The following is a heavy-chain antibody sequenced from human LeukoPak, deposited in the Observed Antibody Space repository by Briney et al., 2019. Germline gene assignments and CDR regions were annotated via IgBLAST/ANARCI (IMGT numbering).Heavy chain of an antibody. V-gene: IGHV3-11*03. Sequence: PGGSLRLSCATSGFTFSDYYMSWIRQAPGKGLEWVSYFSSSGTYINSADSVKGRFTISRDYPKNSLYLQMSSLRAEDTAVYYCARQGGDILTGYLDYWGQGTLVTVSS. CDR3: ARQGGDILTGYLDY. CDR2: FSSSGTYI. J-gene: IGHJ4*02. D-gene: IGHD3-9*01. CDR1: GFTFSDYY.